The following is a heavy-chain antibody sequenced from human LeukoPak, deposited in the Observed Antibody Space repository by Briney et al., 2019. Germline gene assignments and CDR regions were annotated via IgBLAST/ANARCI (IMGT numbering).Heavy chain of an antibody. V-gene: IGHV3-21*01. CDR2: ISSSSSYI. J-gene: IGHJ4*02. CDR3: ARGRHKQTGTKDY. D-gene: IGHD1-7*01. Sequence: PGGSLRLSCAASGFTFSSYSMNWVRQAPGKGLEWVSSISSSSSYIYYADSVKGRFTISRDNAKNSLYLQMNSLRAEDTAVYYCARGRHKQTGTKDYWGQGTLVTVSS. CDR1: GFTFSSYS.